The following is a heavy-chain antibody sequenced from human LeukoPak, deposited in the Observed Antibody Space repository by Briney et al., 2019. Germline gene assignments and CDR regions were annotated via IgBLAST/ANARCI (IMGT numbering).Heavy chain of an antibody. CDR2: IYYSGST. V-gene: IGHV4-30-4*08. J-gene: IGHJ4*02. CDR3: AVNYGDYVFY. D-gene: IGHD4-17*01. Sequence: PSETLCLTCTVSVGSINIGDYYWSWIRQPPGQVLEWIGYIYYSGSTYYDPSLKSRVAISVDTAKNQFSLKLSSVTAADTAVYYCAVNYGDYVFYWGQGTLVTVSS. CDR1: VGSINIGDYY.